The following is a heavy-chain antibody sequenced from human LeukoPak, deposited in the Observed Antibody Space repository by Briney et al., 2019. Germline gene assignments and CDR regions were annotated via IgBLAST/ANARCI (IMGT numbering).Heavy chain of an antibody. V-gene: IGHV1-69*10. D-gene: IGHD1-26*01. CDR3: ARDQEVGATSYFDY. CDR2: IIPIFGIA. CDR1: GGTFSNYA. Sequence: ASVKVSCKASGGTFSNYAISWVRQAPGQGLGGMGGIIPIFGIANYAQKFQGRVTITADKSTSTAYMELSSLRSEDTAVYYCARDQEVGATSYFDYWGQGTLVTVSS. J-gene: IGHJ4*02.